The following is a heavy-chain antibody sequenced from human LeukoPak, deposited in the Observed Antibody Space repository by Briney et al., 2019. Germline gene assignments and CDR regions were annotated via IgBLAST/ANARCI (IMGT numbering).Heavy chain of an antibody. J-gene: IGHJ4*02. CDR2: ISSSSSYI. Sequence: GGSLRLSCIASGFTFDDYAMSWVRQAPGKGLEWVSSISSSSSYIYYADSVKGRFTISRDNAKNSLYLQMNSLRAEDTAVYYCARGSSSDYFDYWGQGTLVTVSS. D-gene: IGHD6-6*01. V-gene: IGHV3-21*01. CDR3: ARGSSSDYFDY. CDR1: GFTFDDYA.